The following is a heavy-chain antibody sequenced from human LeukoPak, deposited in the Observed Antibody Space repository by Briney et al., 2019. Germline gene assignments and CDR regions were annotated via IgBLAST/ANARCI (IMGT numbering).Heavy chain of an antibody. D-gene: IGHD6-13*01. CDR1: GFTFSSYW. V-gene: IGHV3-7*01. J-gene: IGHJ3*02. Sequence: GGSLRLSCAASGFTFSSYWMSWVRQAPGKGLEWVANIKQDGSEKYYVDSVKGRFTISRDNAKNSLYLQMNSLRAEDTAVHYCARSSRAAGNAFDIWGQGTMVTVSS. CDR2: IKQDGSEK. CDR3: ARSSRAAGNAFDI.